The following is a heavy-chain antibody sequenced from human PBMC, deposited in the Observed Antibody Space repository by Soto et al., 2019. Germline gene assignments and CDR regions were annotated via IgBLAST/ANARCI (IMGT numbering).Heavy chain of an antibody. CDR1: GGSISSYY. CDR2: IYYSGST. J-gene: IGHJ2*01. V-gene: IGHV4-59*12. Sequence: PSETLSLTCTVSGGSISSYYWSWIRQPPGKGLEWIGYIYYSGSTNYNPSLKSRVTISVDTSKNQFSLKLSSVTAADTAVYYCARVVDDFWSGYYPALYWYFDLWGRGTPVTVSS. D-gene: IGHD3-3*01. CDR3: ARVVDDFWSGYYPALYWYFDL.